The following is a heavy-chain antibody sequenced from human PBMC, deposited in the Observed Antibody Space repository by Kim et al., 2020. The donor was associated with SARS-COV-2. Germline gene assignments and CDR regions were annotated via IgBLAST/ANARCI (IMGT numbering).Heavy chain of an antibody. D-gene: IGHD3-10*02. CDR2: ISYDGSNK. Sequence: GGSLRLSCAASGFTFSSCAMHWVRQAPGKGLEWVAVISYDGSNKNYADSVKGGFTISRDNSKNTLYLQMNSLRAEDTALYYCARDPCSRLQGLTYSDYGIDVWGQGTTVTVSS. CDR1: GFTFSSCA. CDR3: ARDPCSRLQGLTYSDYGIDV. V-gene: IGHV3-30-3*01. J-gene: IGHJ6*02.